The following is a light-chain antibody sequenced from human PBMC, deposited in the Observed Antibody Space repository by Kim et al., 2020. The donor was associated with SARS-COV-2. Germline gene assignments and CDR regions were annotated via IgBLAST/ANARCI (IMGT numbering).Light chain of an antibody. CDR1: SSDVGGYYD. J-gene: IGLJ1*01. V-gene: IGLV2-14*03. CDR3: SSYTSSSSPWV. CDR2: DVS. Sequence: QSITISCTGTSSDVGGYYDVSWYQHHPGKAPKLMIYDVSKRPSGVSNRFSGSKSGNTASLTISGLQAEDEADYYCSSYTSSSSPWVFGTGTKVTVL.